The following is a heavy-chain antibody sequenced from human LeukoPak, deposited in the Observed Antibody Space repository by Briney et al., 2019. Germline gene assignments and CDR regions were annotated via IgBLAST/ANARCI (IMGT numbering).Heavy chain of an antibody. J-gene: IGHJ5*02. V-gene: IGHV4-31*03. CDR2: IYYSGIT. CDR3: ARRGGGRWFDP. CDR1: GGSISNGDYY. Sequence: SETQSLTCTVSGGSISNGDYYWGWIRQYSGKGLEWIGYIYYSGITYYNPSLKSRVTISVDTSKNQFSLQLTSVTAAETAVYYCARRGGGRWFDPWGQGTLVTVSS. D-gene: IGHD3-16*01.